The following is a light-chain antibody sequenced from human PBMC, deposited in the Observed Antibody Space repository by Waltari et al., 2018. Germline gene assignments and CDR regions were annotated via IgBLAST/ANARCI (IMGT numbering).Light chain of an antibody. CDR3: CSYVGLGTYV. V-gene: IGLV2-23*02. J-gene: IGLJ1*01. Sequence: QSGLAQPASASGSPGQSIPFTCTGTSIDVGNYNLFSWYQQRPGKAPRLLIYEVTKRAPGTSDRFSASKSGNTASLSISGLQAQEDEADYYCCSYVGLGTYVFGTGTKVTV. CDR2: EVT. CDR1: SIDVGNYNL.